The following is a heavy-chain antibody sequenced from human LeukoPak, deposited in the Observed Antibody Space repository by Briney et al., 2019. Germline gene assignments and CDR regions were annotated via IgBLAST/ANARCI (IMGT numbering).Heavy chain of an antibody. CDR1: GFTFSSYW. D-gene: IGHD2-21*02. CDR3: ARGLAYCGGDCYYYFDY. V-gene: IGHV3-74*01. Sequence: GGSLRLSCAASGFTFSSYWMHWVRQAPGKGLVWVSLISSDGSSTSYADSVKGRFTISRDNAKNTLYLQMNSLRAEDTAVYYCARGLAYCGGDCYYYFDYWGQGTLVTVSS. J-gene: IGHJ4*02. CDR2: ISSDGSST.